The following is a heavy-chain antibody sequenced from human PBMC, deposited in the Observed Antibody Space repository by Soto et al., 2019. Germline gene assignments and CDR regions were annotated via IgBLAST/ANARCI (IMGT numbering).Heavy chain of an antibody. D-gene: IGHD6-19*01. J-gene: IGHJ6*02. Sequence: QVQLVQSGAEVKKPGSSVKVSCKVSGGTFSNYAIDWVRLAPGHGLEWMGGIVPIFWTTYYTQKFQGRATIIADDSTTTAYLEMSSLRSADTAIYYCARVEAVAGLYNYHGLDVWGQGTAVTVSS. CDR3: ARVEAVAGLYNYHGLDV. CDR2: IVPIFWTT. CDR1: GGTFSNYA. V-gene: IGHV1-69*12.